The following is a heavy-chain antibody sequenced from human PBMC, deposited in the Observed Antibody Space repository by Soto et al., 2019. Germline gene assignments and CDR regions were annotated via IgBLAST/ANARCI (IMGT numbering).Heavy chain of an antibody. Sequence: XETLCLTCAVSGYSISSGYYWCCIRQPPGKGLEWIGSIYHSGSTYYNPSLKSRVTISVDTSKNQFSLKLSSVTAADTAVYYCARDLRADSAARRTLTVFYYGMDVWGQGTTVTVSS. V-gene: IGHV4-38-2*02. CDR1: GYSISSGYY. CDR2: IYHSGST. J-gene: IGHJ6*02. CDR3: ARDLRADSAARRTLTVFYYGMDV. D-gene: IGHD6-6*01.